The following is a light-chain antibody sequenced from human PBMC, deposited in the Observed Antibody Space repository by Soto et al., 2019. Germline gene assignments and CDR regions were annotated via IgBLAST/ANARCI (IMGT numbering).Light chain of an antibody. CDR3: QSSDSSLSGVL. V-gene: IGLV1-40*01. J-gene: IGLJ2*01. CDR1: SSNIGAAHD. Sequence: QSVLTQPPSASGAPGQRVSISCTGNSSNIGAAHDGHWCQQLPGTTPKLLMFLNDNRPSGVPDRFSDSKSGTSASLAITGLQAEDEADYYCQSSDSSLSGVLFGGGTKLTVL. CDR2: LND.